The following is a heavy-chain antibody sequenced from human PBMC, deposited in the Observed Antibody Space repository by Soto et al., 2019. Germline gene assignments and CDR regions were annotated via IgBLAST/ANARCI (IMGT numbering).Heavy chain of an antibody. CDR1: GGTFSSYT. J-gene: IGHJ5*02. V-gene: IGHV1-69*02. Sequence: QVQLVQSGAEVKKPGSSVKVSCKASGGTFSSYTISWVRQAPGQGLEWMGRIIPILGIANYAQKFQGRVTSTADKSTSTAYMELSSLRSEDTAVYYCARGHGSGGYLGWFDPWGQGTLVTVSS. CDR3: ARGHGSGGYLGWFDP. D-gene: IGHD3-10*01. CDR2: IIPILGIA.